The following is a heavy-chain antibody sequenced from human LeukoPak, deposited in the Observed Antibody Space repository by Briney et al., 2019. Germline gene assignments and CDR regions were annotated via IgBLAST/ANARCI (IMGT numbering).Heavy chain of an antibody. CDR1: GGSIRSSYYY. J-gene: IGHJ5*02. CDR2: IYDSGST. CDR3: ARGVRDWFDP. Sequence: SETLSLTCTVSGGSIRSSYYYWGWIRQPPGKGLEWIGSIYDSGSTYYNPSLKSRVTISVDTSKNQFSLKLSPVTAADTAVYYCARGVRDWFDPWGQGTLVTVSS. D-gene: IGHD3-22*01. V-gene: IGHV4-39*07.